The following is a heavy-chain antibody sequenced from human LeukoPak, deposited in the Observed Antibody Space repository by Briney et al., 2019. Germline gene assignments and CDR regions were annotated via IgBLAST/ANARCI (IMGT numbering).Heavy chain of an antibody. CDR3: ATQSMVRGVSEFDY. CDR1: GFTFSSYA. CDR2: ISGSGGST. V-gene: IGHV3-23*01. J-gene: IGHJ4*02. Sequence: PGGSLRLSCAVSGFTFSSYAMSWVRQAPGKGLEWVSAISGSGGSTYYADSVKGRFTISRDNSKNTLYLQMNSLRAEDTAVYYCATQSMVRGVSEFDYWGQGTLVTVSS. D-gene: IGHD3-10*01.